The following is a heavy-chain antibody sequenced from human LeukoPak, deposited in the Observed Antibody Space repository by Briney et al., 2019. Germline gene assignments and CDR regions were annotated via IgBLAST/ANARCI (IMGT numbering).Heavy chain of an antibody. V-gene: IGHV3-33*01. D-gene: IGHD3-10*01. CDR3: ARRFGELVDY. CDR1: GFTFSSYG. CDR2: IWYDGSNK. J-gene: IGHJ4*02. Sequence: VGSLRLSCAASGFTFSSYGMHWVRQAPGKGLEWVAVIWYDGSNKYYGDSVKGRFTISRDNSKNTLYLQMNSLRAEDTAVYYCARRFGELVDYWGQGTLVTVSS.